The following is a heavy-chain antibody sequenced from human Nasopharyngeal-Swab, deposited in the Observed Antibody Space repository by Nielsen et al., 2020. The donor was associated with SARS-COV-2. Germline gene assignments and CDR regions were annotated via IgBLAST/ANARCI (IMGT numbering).Heavy chain of an antibody. CDR3: ARQGGIQLWPTQYYYYGMDA. D-gene: IGHD5-18*01. V-gene: IGHV4-59*08. CDR2: IYYSGST. CDR1: GGSISSYY. J-gene: IGHJ6*02. Sequence: SETLSLTCTVSGGSISSYYWSWIRQPPGKGLEWIGYIYYSGSTNYNPSLTIRVTISVDTSTNQFSLKLSSGTAADTAVYYCARQGGIQLWPTQYYYYGMDAWGQGTTVTVSS.